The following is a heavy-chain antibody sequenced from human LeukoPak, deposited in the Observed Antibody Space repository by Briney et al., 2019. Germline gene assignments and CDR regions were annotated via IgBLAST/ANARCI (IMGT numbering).Heavy chain of an antibody. CDR1: GFTFSSYG. CDR2: IRYDGSNK. D-gene: IGHD4-23*01. CDR3: AKDASYGGNSGDAFDI. J-gene: IGHJ3*02. Sequence: PGGSLRLSCAASGFTFSSYGMHWVRQAPGKGLEWVAFIRYDGSNKYYADSVKGRYTISRDNSKNTLYLQMNSLRAEDTAVYYCAKDASYGGNSGDAFDIWGQGTMVTVSS. V-gene: IGHV3-30*02.